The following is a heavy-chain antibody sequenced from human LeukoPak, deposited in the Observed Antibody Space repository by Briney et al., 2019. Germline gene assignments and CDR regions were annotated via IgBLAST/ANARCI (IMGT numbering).Heavy chain of an antibody. CDR1: EFTFSSYA. V-gene: IGHV3-23*01. Sequence: GGSLRLSCVGSEFTFSSYAMSWVRQAPGKGLEWVSSTSGRGDTTYYADSVKGRFTISKNISKNTLYLQMNSVTAEDTAVYYCKKVERTRFSPPHYWGRGTLVTVSS. J-gene: IGHJ4*02. D-gene: IGHD1-1*01. CDR2: TSGRGDTT. CDR3: KKVERTRFSPPHY.